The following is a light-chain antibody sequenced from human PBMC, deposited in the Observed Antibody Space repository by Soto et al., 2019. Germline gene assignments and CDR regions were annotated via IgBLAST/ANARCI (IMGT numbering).Light chain of an antibody. Sequence: AIQLTQSPSSLSASVGDRVTITCRASQGIRNDLGWYQQKPGKAPKLLIYAASSLQSGVPSRFSGSGSGTEFTLSISSLQPDDFATYYCHQYNSYWTFGQGTKVDIK. V-gene: IGKV1-6*01. CDR3: HQYNSYWT. J-gene: IGKJ1*01. CDR1: QGIRND. CDR2: AAS.